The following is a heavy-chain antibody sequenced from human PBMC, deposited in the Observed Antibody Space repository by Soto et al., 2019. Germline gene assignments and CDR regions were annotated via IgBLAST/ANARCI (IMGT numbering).Heavy chain of an antibody. CDR2: ISSTTNYI. CDR3: ARESEDLTSKFDY. Sequence: PGGSLRLSCAASGFTFTRYSMNWVRQAPGKGLEWVSSISSTTNYIYYGDSMKGRFTISRDNAKNSLYLEMNSLRAEDTAVYYCARESEDLTSKFDYWGHGTLVTVSS. J-gene: IGHJ4*01. V-gene: IGHV3-21*06. CDR1: GFTFTRYS.